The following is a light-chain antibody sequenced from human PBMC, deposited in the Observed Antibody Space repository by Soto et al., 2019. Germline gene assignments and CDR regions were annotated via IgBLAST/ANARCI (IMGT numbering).Light chain of an antibody. J-gene: IGKJ1*01. V-gene: IGKV3-20*01. CDR3: QQYGSSPPT. CDR2: GAS. Sequence: EIVLTQSPGTLSLSPGERATLSCRATPSVSSSYLAWYQQKRGRAPRLLIYGASSRATGIPDRFSGSGSRTGFTLTISRLEPEDVVVYYCQQYGSSPPTFGQGTKVEV. CDR1: PSVSSSY.